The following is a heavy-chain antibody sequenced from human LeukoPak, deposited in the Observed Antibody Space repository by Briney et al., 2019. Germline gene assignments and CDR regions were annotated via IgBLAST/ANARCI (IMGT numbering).Heavy chain of an antibody. CDR2: INHSGST. Sequence: SETLSLTCAVYGGSFSGYYWSWIRQPPGKGLEWIGEINHSGSTNYNPSLKSRVTISVDTSKNQFSLKLSSVTAADTAVYYCARGYSSGSPDYWAREPWSPSPQ. CDR3: ARGYSSGSPDY. D-gene: IGHD6-19*01. CDR1: GGSFSGYY. J-gene: IGHJ4*02. V-gene: IGHV4-34*01.